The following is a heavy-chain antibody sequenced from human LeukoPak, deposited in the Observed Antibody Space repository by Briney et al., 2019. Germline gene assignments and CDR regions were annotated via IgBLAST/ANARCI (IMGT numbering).Heavy chain of an antibody. V-gene: IGHV3-23*01. CDR1: GFTFSSYA. Sequence: GGSLRLSCAASGFTFSSYAMSWVRQAPGKGLEWVSAISGSGGSTYYADSVKGRFTISRDNSKNTLYLQMNSLRAEDTAVYYCAKDEGDGTRGSYPGYFDYWGQGTLVTVSS. CDR2: ISGSGGST. CDR3: AKDEGDGTRGSYPGYFDY. J-gene: IGHJ4*02. D-gene: IGHD1-26*01.